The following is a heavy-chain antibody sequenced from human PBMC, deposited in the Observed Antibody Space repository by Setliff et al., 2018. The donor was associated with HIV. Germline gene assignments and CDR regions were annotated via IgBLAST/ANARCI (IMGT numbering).Heavy chain of an antibody. CDR1: GFTFSNYG. V-gene: IGHV3-23*01. CDR2: ISSGGEIM. Sequence: GGSLRLSCAASGFTFSNYGMNWVRQAPGKGLEWVSAISSGGEIMFYADSVKGRFTISRDNSKNTLYLQMNSLRAEDTAVYYCAKPLTQWGVSPYHYAVDVWGQGTTVTVSS. J-gene: IGHJ6*02. CDR3: AKPLTQWGVSPYHYAVDV. D-gene: IGHD1-26*01.